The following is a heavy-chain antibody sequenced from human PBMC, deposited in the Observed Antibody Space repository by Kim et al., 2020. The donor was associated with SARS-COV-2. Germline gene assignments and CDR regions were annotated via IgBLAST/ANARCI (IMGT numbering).Heavy chain of an antibody. CDR3: ARSQPQWPLDY. CDR2: K. V-gene: IGHV2-70*04. Sequence: KFYSTSLKTRLTISKDTSKNQVVLRMTNMDPVDTATYYCARSQPQWPLDYWGHGTLVTVSS. J-gene: IGHJ4*01. D-gene: IGHD6-19*01.